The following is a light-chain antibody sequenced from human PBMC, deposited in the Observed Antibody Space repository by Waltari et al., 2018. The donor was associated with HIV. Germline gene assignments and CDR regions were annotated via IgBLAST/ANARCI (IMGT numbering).Light chain of an antibody. CDR3: QQHNSYPRT. J-gene: IGKJ1*01. Sequence: SASVGDRVTITCRASQPIGNDLGWYQQKPGKAPKRLIYAASSLQSGVPSRFSGSGSGTDFTLTISSLEPDDYATYYCQQHNSYPRTFGQGTKVEV. V-gene: IGKV1-17*01. CDR1: QPIGND. CDR2: AAS.